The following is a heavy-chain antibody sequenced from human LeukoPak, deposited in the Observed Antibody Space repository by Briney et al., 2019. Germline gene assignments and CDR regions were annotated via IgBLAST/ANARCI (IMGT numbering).Heavy chain of an antibody. D-gene: IGHD1-26*01. Sequence: PGGSLRLSCAASGFTFSSYEMNWVRQAPGKGLEWVSAISGSGGSTYYADSVKGRFTISRDNSKNTLYLQMNSLRAEDTAVYYCAKYGGAGRSYDGGKGYFDYWGQGTLVTVSS. V-gene: IGHV3-23*01. CDR3: AKYGGAGRSYDGGKGYFDY. CDR2: ISGSGGST. J-gene: IGHJ4*02. CDR1: GFTFSSYE.